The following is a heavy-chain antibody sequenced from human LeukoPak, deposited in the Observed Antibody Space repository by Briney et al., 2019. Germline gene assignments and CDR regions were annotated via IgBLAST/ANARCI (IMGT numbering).Heavy chain of an antibody. CDR1: GFTFSNYD. D-gene: IGHD3-22*01. CDR2: ITTSSSHI. J-gene: IGHJ3*02. Sequence: PGGSLRLSCTVSGFTFSNYDMSWVRQAPGKGLEWVASITTSSSHIYHAVSVRGRFTISRDNAKNSLYLQMNGLRAEDTAVYYCARGGFTLIREDDFDIWGQGTMVTVSS. CDR3: ARGGFTLIREDDFDI. V-gene: IGHV3-21*01.